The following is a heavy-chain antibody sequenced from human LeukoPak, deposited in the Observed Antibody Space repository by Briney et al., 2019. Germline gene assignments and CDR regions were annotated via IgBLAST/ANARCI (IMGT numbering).Heavy chain of an antibody. V-gene: IGHV3-23*01. Sequence: GGSLRLSCAVSGFLFRNRAMSWVRQAPEKGLEWVSGISGSGDATYYADSVKGRFTISRDNSKSTLDLQVSSLRVEDTAVYYCVRHSGSPIKYGMDVWGQGTTVTVSS. CDR3: VRHSGSPIKYGMDV. D-gene: IGHD3-10*01. J-gene: IGHJ6*02. CDR1: GFLFRNRA. CDR2: ISGSGDAT.